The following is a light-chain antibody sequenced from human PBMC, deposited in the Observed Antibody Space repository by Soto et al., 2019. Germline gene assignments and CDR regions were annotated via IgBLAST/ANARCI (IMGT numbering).Light chain of an antibody. CDR2: GAS. Sequence: EIVMTQSPATLSVSPGERATLSCRASQSVSSNLAWYQQKPGQAPRLLIYGASTRATGIPARFSGSGSGTEFTLTISSLQAEDFAVYYCQQYNNWPPPLTCGGGTKVEIK. V-gene: IGKV3-15*01. CDR1: QSVSSN. CDR3: QQYNNWPPPLT. J-gene: IGKJ4*01.